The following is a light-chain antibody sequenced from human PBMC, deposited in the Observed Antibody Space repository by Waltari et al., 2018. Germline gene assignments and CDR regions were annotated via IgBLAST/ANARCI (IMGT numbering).Light chain of an antibody. Sequence: IVMTQSPDSLAVSLGERATINCKSSQNILYSSNNKNYLTWYQQKPGQPPKLLIYWASTRESGVPDRFSGSGSVTDFTLTISSLQAEDVAVYYCQQYYSSPQTFGQGTKVEIK. CDR3: QQYYSSPQT. CDR2: WAS. V-gene: IGKV4-1*01. CDR1: QNILYSSNNKNY. J-gene: IGKJ1*01.